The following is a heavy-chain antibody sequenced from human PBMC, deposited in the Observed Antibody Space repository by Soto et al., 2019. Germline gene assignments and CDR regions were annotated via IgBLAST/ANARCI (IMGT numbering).Heavy chain of an antibody. V-gene: IGHV1-8*01. D-gene: IGHD3-10*01. CDR3: ARGHRITMVRGVIALLYYYYGMDV. CDR2: RNPNSGNT. CDR1: GYPFTSYD. Sequence: GASVKVSCKASGYPFTSYDINWVRQATGQGLEWMGWRNPNSGNTGYAQKFQGRVTTTRNISISTAYMELSSLRSEDTAVYYCARGHRITMVRGVIALLYYYYGMDVWGKGTTVTVSS. J-gene: IGHJ6*04.